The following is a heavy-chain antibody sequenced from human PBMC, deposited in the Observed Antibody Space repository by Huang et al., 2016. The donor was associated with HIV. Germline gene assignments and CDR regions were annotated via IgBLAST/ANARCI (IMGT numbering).Heavy chain of an antibody. CDR1: GGSISSYY. Sequence: QVQLQESGPGLVMPSETLSLTCTVSGGSISSYYWSWIRQPPGKGLECIGYIYYSVSTTSHPSLKSRVTISVDTSKNQFSLKLRSVTAADTAVYYCARGPSPWLQEAFDIWGQGTMVTVSS. V-gene: IGHV4-59*01. D-gene: IGHD5-12*01. CDR2: IYYSVST. J-gene: IGHJ3*02. CDR3: ARGPSPWLQEAFDI.